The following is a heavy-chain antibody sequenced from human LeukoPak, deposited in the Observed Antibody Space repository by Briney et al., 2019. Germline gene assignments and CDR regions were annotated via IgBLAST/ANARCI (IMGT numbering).Heavy chain of an antibody. V-gene: IGHV1-69*01. J-gene: IGHJ6*02. CDR1: GGTFSSYA. Sequence: SVKVSCKASGGTFSSYAISWVRQAPGQGLEWMGGIIPIFGTANYAQKFQGRVTITADESTSTAYMELSSLRSEDTAVYYCARDAREYYDSYYYYGMDVWGQGTTVTVSS. CDR2: IIPIFGTA. CDR3: ARDAREYYDSYYYYGMDV. D-gene: IGHD3-22*01.